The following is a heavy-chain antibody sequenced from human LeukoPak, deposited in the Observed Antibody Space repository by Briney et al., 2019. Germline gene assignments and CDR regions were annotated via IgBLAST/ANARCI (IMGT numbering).Heavy chain of an antibody. CDR3: AARGGATGTTQGDAFDI. J-gene: IGHJ3*02. CDR2: ISAYNGNT. V-gene: IGHV1-18*04. CDR1: GFTFSSYG. Sequence: GASVKVSFKASGFTFSSYGISWVRPAPGQGLEWMGWISAYNGNTNYSQKLQGRVTKTTDTSTSTAYMELRSLKSDDTAVYYCAARGGATGTTQGDAFDIWGQGTMVTVSS. D-gene: IGHD1-1*01.